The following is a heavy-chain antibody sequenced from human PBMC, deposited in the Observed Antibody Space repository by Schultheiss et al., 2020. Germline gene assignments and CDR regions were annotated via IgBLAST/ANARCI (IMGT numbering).Heavy chain of an antibody. V-gene: IGHV3-11*01. CDR3: ARGSTDFWSAQNYGMDV. J-gene: IGHJ6*02. CDR2: ISSSGSTI. D-gene: IGHD3-3*01. Sequence: GGSLRLSCAASGFTFSDYYMSWIRQAPGKGLEWVSYISSSGSTIYYADSVKGRFTISRDNAKNSLYLQMNSLRAEDTAVYYCARGSTDFWSAQNYGMDVWGQGTTVTVSS. CDR1: GFTFSDYY.